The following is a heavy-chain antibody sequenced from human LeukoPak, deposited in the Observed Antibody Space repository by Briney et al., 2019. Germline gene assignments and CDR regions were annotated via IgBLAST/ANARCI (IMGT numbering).Heavy chain of an antibody. Sequence: GSLRLSCAASGFTFSSYEMNWVRQAPGKGLECVSYISSSGSTIYYADSVKGRFTISRDNAKNSLYLQMNSLRAEDTAVYYCAKAGLNYKDEFDYWGQGTLVTVSS. CDR1: GFTFSSYE. CDR3: AKAGLNYKDEFDY. V-gene: IGHV3-48*03. D-gene: IGHD4-11*01. CDR2: ISSSGSTI. J-gene: IGHJ4*02.